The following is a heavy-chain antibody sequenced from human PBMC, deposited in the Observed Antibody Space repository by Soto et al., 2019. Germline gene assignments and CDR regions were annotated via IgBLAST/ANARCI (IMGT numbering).Heavy chain of an antibody. V-gene: IGHV4-59*01. CDR2: ISSSGTI. CDR3: ARDRKLVIPGNYYYYGMDV. J-gene: IGHJ6*02. D-gene: IGHD3-9*01. Sequence: SETLSLTCSVSGGSIRDYFWTWIRQPPGKGLEWIGYISSSGTINYNSSLKSRVTISLDTSRNHFSLKLSSVTAADTAVYFCARDRKLVIPGNYYYYGMDVWGQGTTVTVSS. CDR1: GGSIRDYF.